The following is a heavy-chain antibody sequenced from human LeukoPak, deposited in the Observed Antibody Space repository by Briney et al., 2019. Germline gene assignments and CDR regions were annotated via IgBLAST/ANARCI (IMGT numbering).Heavy chain of an antibody. D-gene: IGHD2-2*01. CDR3: ARVVVPAATAEYFQH. CDR1: GGSISSGGYY. Sequence: PSETLSLTCTVSGGSISSGGYYWSWIRQHPGKGLEWIGYIYYSGSTYYNPSLKSRVTISVDTSKNQFSLKLSSVTAADTAAYYCARVVVPAATAEYFQHWGQGTLVTVSS. V-gene: IGHV4-31*03. J-gene: IGHJ1*01. CDR2: IYYSGST.